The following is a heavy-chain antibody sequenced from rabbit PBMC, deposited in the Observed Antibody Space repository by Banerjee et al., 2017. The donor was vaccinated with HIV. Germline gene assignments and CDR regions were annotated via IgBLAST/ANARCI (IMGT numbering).Heavy chain of an antibody. CDR3: ARGTGYDGFAL. V-gene: IGHV1S40*01. J-gene: IGHJ4*01. CDR1: GFSFSSSYY. D-gene: IGHD1-1*01. Sequence: QSLEESGGDLVKPGASLTLTCTASGFSFSSSYYMCWVRQAPGKGLEWIGCIYAGSSGSTYYASWAKGRFTISKTSSTTVTLQMTSLTAADTATYFCARGTGYDGFALRGPGTLVTVS. CDR2: IYAGSSGST.